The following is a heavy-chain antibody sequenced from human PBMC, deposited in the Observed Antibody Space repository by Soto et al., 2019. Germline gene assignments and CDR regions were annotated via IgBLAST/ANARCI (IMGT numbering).Heavy chain of an antibody. CDR3: ARMSYYYDKWYFDL. Sequence: QLHESGPGVVKPSETLSLTCTVSGDSINNNDYYWNWIRQTPGKGLEWIGYVYYSGSTYYIPSLKSRLSMSVDTSKNQFSLKLSSVTAADTAIYYCARMSYYYDKWYFDLWGRGTLVTVSS. J-gene: IGHJ2*01. D-gene: IGHD3-22*01. CDR1: GDSINNNDYY. CDR2: VYYSGST. V-gene: IGHV4-30-4*01.